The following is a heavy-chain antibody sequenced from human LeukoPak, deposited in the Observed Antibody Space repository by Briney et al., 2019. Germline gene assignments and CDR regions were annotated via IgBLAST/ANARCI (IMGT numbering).Heavy chain of an antibody. V-gene: IGHV4-4*07. D-gene: IGHD1-26*01. J-gene: IGHJ4*02. CDR2: IYTCGST. CDR1: GGSISSYY. Sequence: KPSETLSLTCTVSGGSISSYYWICIRQPAGKGLEGIGRIYTCGSTNYNPPLKSRVHLLVDTSKDQFVSELNSVTAADTAVYYCAREYSGSYECFDCWGQGTLVTVSS. CDR3: AREYSGSYECFDC.